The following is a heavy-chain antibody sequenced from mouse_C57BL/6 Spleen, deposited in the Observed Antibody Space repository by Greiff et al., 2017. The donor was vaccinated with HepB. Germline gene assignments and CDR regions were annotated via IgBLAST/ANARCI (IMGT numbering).Heavy chain of an antibody. V-gene: IGHV5-6*01. D-gene: IGHD2-4*01. Sequence: EVQGVESGGDLVKPGGSLKLSCAASGFTFSSYGMSWVRQTPDKRLEWVATISSGGSYTYYPDSVKGRFTISRDNAKNTLYLQMSSLKSEDTAMYYCARRRDYEYAMDYWGQGTSVTVSS. J-gene: IGHJ4*01. CDR1: GFTFSSYG. CDR3: ARRRDYEYAMDY. CDR2: ISSGGSYT.